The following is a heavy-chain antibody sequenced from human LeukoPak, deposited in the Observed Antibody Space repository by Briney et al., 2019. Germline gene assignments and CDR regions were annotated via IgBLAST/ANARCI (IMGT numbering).Heavy chain of an antibody. CDR2: IYSDNT. J-gene: IGHJ5*02. D-gene: IGHD3-22*01. CDR1: GFTVSSNS. Sequence: PGGSLRLSCTVSGFTVSSNSMSWVRQAPGKGLEWVSFIYSDNTHYSDSVKGRFTISRDNSKKTLYLQMNSLKTEDTAVYYCTPQTYYYDSSGYSWGQGTLVTVSS. CDR3: TPQTYYYDSSGYS. V-gene: IGHV3-53*01.